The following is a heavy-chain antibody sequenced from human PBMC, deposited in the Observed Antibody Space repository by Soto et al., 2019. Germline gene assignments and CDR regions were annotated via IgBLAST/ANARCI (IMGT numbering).Heavy chain of an antibody. CDR3: VTRSSSWEGFVDY. Sequence: GGSLRLSCSASGFTFSSYAMHWVRQAPGKGLEYVSAISSNGGSTYYADSVKGRFTISRDNSKNTLYLQMSSLRAEDTAVYYCVTRSSSWEGFVDYWGQGTLVTVSS. J-gene: IGHJ4*02. V-gene: IGHV3-64D*08. CDR2: ISSNGGST. CDR1: GFTFSSYA. D-gene: IGHD6-6*01.